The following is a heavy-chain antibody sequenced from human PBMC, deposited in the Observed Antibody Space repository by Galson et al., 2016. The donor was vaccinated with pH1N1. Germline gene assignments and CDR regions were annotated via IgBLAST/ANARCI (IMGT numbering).Heavy chain of an antibody. D-gene: IGHD1-14*01. V-gene: IGHV3-7*05. CDR2: IKHDGSEK. J-gene: IGHJ3*01. CDR3: AKAGSGQLRMAFHL. Sequence: SLRLSCAASGFSFSTYWMTWVRQAPGKGLEWVANIKHDGSEKYFVDSVKGRFTISRDNSKNTLYLQMNNLRVDDTAVYYCAKAGSGQLRMAFHLWGQGTTVIVSS. CDR1: GFSFSTYW.